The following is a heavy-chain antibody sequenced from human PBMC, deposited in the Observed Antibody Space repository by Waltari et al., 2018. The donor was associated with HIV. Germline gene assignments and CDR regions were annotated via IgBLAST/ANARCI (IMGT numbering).Heavy chain of an antibody. Sequence: QVQLQESGPGLVKPSQTLSLTCTVSGGSISSGTYYWTWIRQPAGKGMEWIGRIDTTGTTNYNPPLKSLVNISVDTATNLSSLKLTSVTVADTALYYCAREGCSGGSCYRYYYYYYGLDVWGQGTTVTVSS. CDR2: IDTTGTT. D-gene: IGHD2-15*01. CDR3: AREGCSGGSCYRYYYYYYGLDV. J-gene: IGHJ6*02. V-gene: IGHV4-61*02. CDR1: GGSISSGTYY.